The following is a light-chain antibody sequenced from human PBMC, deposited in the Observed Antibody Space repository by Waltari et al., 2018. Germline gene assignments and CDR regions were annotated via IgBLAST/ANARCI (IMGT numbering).Light chain of an antibody. Sequence: QVVVTQSPSAAASLGASVKLTCTLSGGPSSSPTAWHQQQPDKGPRFLMQVYSNGSHSKGDGIPDRFSGSRSGAERHLTISSLQSEDEADYYCQTWGTAIPYVFGTGTKVTVL. V-gene: IGLV4-69*02. J-gene: IGLJ1*01. CDR2: VYSNGSH. CDR1: GGPSSSP. CDR3: QTWGTAIPYV.